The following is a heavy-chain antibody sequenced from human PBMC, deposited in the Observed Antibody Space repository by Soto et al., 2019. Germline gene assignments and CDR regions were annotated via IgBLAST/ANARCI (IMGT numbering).Heavy chain of an antibody. CDR3: ARGTKRYYGSGHYGMDV. CDR1: GYTFTSYY. CDR2: INPSGGST. D-gene: IGHD3-10*01. Sequence: GASVKVSCKASGYTFTSYYMHWVRQAPGQGLEWMGIINPSGGSTSYAQKFQGRVTMTRDTSTSTVYMELGSLRSEDTAVYYCARGTKRYYGSGHYGMDVWGQGTTVTVSS. V-gene: IGHV1-46*01. J-gene: IGHJ6*02.